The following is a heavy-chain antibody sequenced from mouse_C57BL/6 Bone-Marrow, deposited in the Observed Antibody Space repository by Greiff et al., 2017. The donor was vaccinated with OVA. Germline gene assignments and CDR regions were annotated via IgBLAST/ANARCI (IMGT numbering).Heavy chain of an antibody. Sequence: EVQVVESGGDLVKPGGSLKLSCAASGFTFSSSGMSWVRQTPDKRLEWVATISSGGSYTYYPDSVKGRFTISRDNAKNTLYLQMSSLKSEDTAVYYCARHWGTYYGRSLDWGQGTLVTVSA. CDR1: GFTFSSSG. V-gene: IGHV5-6*01. CDR3: ARHWGTYYGRSLD. J-gene: IGHJ3*01. CDR2: ISSGGSYT. D-gene: IGHD1-1*01.